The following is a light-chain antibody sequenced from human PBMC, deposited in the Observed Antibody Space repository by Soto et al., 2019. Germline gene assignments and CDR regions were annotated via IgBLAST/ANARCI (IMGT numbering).Light chain of an antibody. CDR2: TSS. V-gene: IGKV1-27*01. CDR3: QKHDNPPLT. CDR1: QDISNF. J-gene: IGKJ4*01. Sequence: DIQLTQSPSSLSASVGDRVTITCRASQDISNFLSWYQQKPGKVPRLLIYTSSTLQSGVPSRFSGSGSGTDFILTISSLQPEDVATYFCQKHDNPPLTFGGGTKVEIK.